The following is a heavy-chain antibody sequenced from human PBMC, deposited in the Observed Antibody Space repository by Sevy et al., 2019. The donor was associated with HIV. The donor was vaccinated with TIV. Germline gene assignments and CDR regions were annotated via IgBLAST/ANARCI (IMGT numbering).Heavy chain of an antibody. V-gene: IGHV3-7*01. J-gene: IGHJ4*02. Sequence: GGSLRLSSAASGFTFSSYWMSWVRQAPGKGLEWVANIKQDGSETYYVDSVKGRFTISRDNAKNSLYLQMNSLRAEDTAVYDGAREGGIAAGGYRVWFDYWGQGTLVTVSS. CDR3: AREGGIAAGGYRVWFDY. CDR2: IKQDGSET. CDR1: GFTFSSYW. D-gene: IGHD6-13*01.